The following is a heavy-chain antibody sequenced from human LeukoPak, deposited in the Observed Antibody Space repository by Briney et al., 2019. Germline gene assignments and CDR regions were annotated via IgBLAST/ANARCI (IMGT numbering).Heavy chain of an antibody. Sequence: GGSLRLSCAASGFTFGSYAMHWVRQAPGKGLEWVAVISYDGSNKYYTDSVKGRFTISRDNSKNTLYLQMNSLRAEDTAVYYCARANEVAGRGVGWFDPWGQGTLVTVSS. J-gene: IGHJ5*02. D-gene: IGHD6-19*01. V-gene: IGHV3-30-3*01. CDR3: ARANEVAGRGVGWFDP. CDR2: ISYDGSNK. CDR1: GFTFGSYA.